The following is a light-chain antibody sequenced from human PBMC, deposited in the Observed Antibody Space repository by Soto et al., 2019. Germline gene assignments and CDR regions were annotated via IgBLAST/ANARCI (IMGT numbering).Light chain of an antibody. J-gene: IGKJ1*01. CDR2: GAF. CDR3: QKYDSAPRT. CDR1: QSVSRY. Sequence: IVLIQSPATLSLSPRERATLSCRASQSVSRYLAWYQQKPGQAPSLLIYGAFTRATGIPARFSGTGSGTDFTLTISSLQPEDFATYYCQKYDSAPRTFGQGTKV. V-gene: IGKV3-11*01.